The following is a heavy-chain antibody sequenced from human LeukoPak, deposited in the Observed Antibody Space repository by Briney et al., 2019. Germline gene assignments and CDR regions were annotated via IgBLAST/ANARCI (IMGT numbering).Heavy chain of an antibody. D-gene: IGHD1-26*01. CDR1: GFTFGTYA. CDR3: AKDTSYRVGYGMDV. CDR2: ISGSGGST. V-gene: IGHV3-23*01. J-gene: IGHJ6*02. Sequence: GGSLRLSCAASGFTFGTYAMNWVRQAPGKGLEWASGISGSGGSTYSADSVKGRFTISRDNSNTTLYLQMNSLRAADTAVYYCAKDTSYRVGYGMDVWGQGTTVTVSS.